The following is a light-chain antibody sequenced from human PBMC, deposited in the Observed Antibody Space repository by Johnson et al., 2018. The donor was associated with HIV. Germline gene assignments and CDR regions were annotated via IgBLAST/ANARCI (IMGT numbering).Light chain of an antibody. CDR3: GTWDSSLSAGYV. Sequence: QSVLTQPPSVSAAPGQKVTISCSGSSSNIGNNYVSWYQQLPGTAHKLLIYDNNQRPSGIPDRFSGSKSGTSATLGITGLQTGDEADYYCGTWDSSLSAGYVFGTGTKVTVL. V-gene: IGLV1-51*01. J-gene: IGLJ1*01. CDR1: SSNIGNNY. CDR2: DNN.